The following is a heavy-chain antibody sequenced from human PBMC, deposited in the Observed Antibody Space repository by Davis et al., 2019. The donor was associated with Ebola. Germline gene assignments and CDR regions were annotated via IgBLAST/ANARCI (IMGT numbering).Heavy chain of an antibody. V-gene: IGHV4-39*01. J-gene: IGHJ4*02. CDR3: ARPNELLYYFDY. CDR1: GGSTSSSSYY. Sequence: SETLSLTCTVSGGSTSSSSYYWGWIRQPPGKGLEWIGSIYYSWSTYYNPSLKSRVTISVDTSKNQFSLKLSSVTAADTAVYYCARPNELLYYFDYWGKGTLVTVSS. D-gene: IGHD1-1*01. CDR2: IYYSWST.